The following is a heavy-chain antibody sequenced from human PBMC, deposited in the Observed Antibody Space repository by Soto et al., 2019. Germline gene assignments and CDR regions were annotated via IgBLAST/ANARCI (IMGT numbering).Heavy chain of an antibody. CDR3: ARDNSAANGVLDH. Sequence: GASVKVSCKVSGYTFTNYYLHWVRQAPGQGLEWVGMINPSARSASYAQKLRGRLTMDRDTSTTTVYMELSRLTFEDTAVYFCARDNSAANGVLDHWGQGTLVTVSS. D-gene: IGHD1-1*01. J-gene: IGHJ4*02. CDR1: GYTFTNYY. V-gene: IGHV1-46*04. CDR2: INPSARSA.